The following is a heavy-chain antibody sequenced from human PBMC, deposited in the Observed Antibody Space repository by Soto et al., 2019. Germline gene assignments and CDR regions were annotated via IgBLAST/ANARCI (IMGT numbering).Heavy chain of an antibody. CDR2: IYYSGST. D-gene: IGHD3-16*01. CDR3: ARGMGVPEGDYWFDP. J-gene: IGHJ5*02. V-gene: IGHV4-59*01. Sequence: SETLSLTCTVSGGSISSYYWSWIRQPPGKGLEWIGYIYYSGSTNYNPSLKSRVTISVDTSKNQFSLKLSSVTAADTALYYCARGMGVPEGDYWFDPWGQGTLVTVSS. CDR1: GGSISSYY.